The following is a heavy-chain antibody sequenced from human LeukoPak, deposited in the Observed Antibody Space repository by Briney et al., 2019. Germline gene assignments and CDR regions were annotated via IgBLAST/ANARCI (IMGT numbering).Heavy chain of an antibody. V-gene: IGHV3-7*04. Sequence: GGSLRLSCAASAFTSSNEWMTWARQAAGKGREWVANIKPDGSEKSYAASLKGRFTISRDNTENSLYLQMNSLRAEDTGVYYCTRAAVSSPGDLWGQGTTVTVSS. D-gene: IGHD5/OR15-5a*01. CDR3: TRAAVSSPGDL. CDR1: AFTSSNEW. J-gene: IGHJ6*02. CDR2: IKPDGSEK.